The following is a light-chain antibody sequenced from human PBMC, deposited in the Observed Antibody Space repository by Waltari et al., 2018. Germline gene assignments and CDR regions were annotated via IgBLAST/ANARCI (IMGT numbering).Light chain of an antibody. V-gene: IGLV1-47*01. CDR3: AAWDDILSGYV. J-gene: IGLJ1*01. CDR2: WND. Sequence: QSVLTQPPSASGTPGQSVTISCSVGSPTIGRNYVYWLQQVPGPAPRPLIYWNDQRPSGVPDRFSGSKSGTSGSLAISGLRSEDEGDYYCAAWDDILSGYVFATGTRVTVL. CDR1: SPTIGRNY.